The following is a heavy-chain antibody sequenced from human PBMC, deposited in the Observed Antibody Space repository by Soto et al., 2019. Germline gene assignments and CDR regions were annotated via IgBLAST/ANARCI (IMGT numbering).Heavy chain of an antibody. V-gene: IGHV4-59*01. D-gene: IGHD2-15*01. CDR3: ARDGGSEGYNYGEYFQH. CDR1: GGSIYSYY. Sequence: SETLSLTCTVSGGSIYSYYWTWIRQPPGKGLEWIGYIHYSGSTKYNPSLKSRVTISVDTSKNQFSLKLSSVTAADTAVYYCARDGGSEGYNYGEYFQHWGQGTPVTVSS. J-gene: IGHJ1*01. CDR2: IHYSGST.